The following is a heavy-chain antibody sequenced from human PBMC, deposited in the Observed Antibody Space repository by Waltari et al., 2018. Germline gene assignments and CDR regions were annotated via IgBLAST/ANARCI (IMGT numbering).Heavy chain of an antibody. J-gene: IGHJ6*04. D-gene: IGHD3-16*01. V-gene: IGHV1-69*05. Sequence: QVQLVQSGAEVKKTGSSVKVSCRASGGTLSAYSIAWVRQAPGPGRGWVGGLITMLRGVDRAQKFQGGLSLTTDESTNTAYMELSSLTNEDTGVYYCATGEYDFAWGCSWDVWGKGTTVTISS. CDR2: LITMLRGV. CDR3: ATGEYDFAWGCSWDV. CDR1: GGTLSAYS.